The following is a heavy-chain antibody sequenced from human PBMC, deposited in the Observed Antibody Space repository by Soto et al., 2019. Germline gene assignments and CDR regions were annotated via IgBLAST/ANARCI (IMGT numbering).Heavy chain of an antibody. Sequence: EVQLVESGGGLVKPGGSLRLSCAASGFTLTDSWLSWVRQAPGKGLEWLGRIKSKTDGGTIEYAAPVKGRFTISRDDSKDTLYLQMNSLDTEDTALYYCIKLSGGGCWGQGTLVTVSS. V-gene: IGHV3-15*01. CDR1: GFTLTDSW. D-gene: IGHD3-16*01. CDR3: IKLSGGGC. CDR2: IKSKTDGGTI. J-gene: IGHJ4*02.